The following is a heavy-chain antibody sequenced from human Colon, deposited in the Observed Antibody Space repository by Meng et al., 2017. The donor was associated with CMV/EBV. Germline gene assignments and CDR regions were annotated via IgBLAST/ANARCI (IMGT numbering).Heavy chain of an antibody. CDR2: VYISGNT. Sequence: QVQLRESGPGLVKPSETLSLTCTVSGASFTSYYWSWIRQPAGKGLEWIGRVYISGNTNYNPSLKSRVTMSIDTSKNQLSLNIRSVTAADTAVYYCARDSNLSGLAYWGQGTLVTVSS. CDR1: GASFTSYY. V-gene: IGHV4-4*07. CDR3: ARDSNLSGLAY. D-gene: IGHD3-10*01. J-gene: IGHJ4*02.